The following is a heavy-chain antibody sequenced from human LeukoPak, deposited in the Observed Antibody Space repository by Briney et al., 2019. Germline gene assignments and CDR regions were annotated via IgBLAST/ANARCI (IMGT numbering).Heavy chain of an antibody. Sequence: GGSLRLSCAASGXTFSSYTMNWVRQAPGKGLEWVSYIGISSSSIYYADSVKGRFTISRDNATNSVYLQMNSLRDEDTAVYYCARDYIYGFDIWGQGTMVTVSS. CDR1: GXTFSSYT. CDR2: IGISSSSI. CDR3: ARDYIYGFDI. V-gene: IGHV3-48*02. D-gene: IGHD2-21*01. J-gene: IGHJ3*02.